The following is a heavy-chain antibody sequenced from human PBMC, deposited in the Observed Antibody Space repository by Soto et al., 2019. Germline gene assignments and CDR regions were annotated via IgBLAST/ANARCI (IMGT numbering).Heavy chain of an antibody. Sequence: GGSLKLSCAASGFTFSSYPMSWVRQAPGKGLKWVSAISGSGGSTYYAVSVKGRFTISRDNSKNTVYLQMNSLRAEDTAVYYCAKDLRITIFGVAQVYFDLWGRGTLVTVSS. CDR1: GFTFSSYP. D-gene: IGHD3-3*01. J-gene: IGHJ2*01. CDR2: ISGSGGST. V-gene: IGHV3-23*01. CDR3: AKDLRITIFGVAQVYFDL.